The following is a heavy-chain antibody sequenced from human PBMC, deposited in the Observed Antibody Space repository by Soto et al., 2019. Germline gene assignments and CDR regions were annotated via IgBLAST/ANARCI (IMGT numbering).Heavy chain of an antibody. CDR2: ISSVGTSS. CDR1: GFTFRSYA. CDR3: AKDRGETGYCSAGSCYSDY. V-gene: IGHV3-23*01. Sequence: GGSLRLSCTASGFTFRSYAMSWVRQAPGKGLEWVSGISSVGTSSYYADSVKGRFTISRDNSKNTLYLQMNSLRAEDTAIYSCAKDRGETGYCSAGSCYSDYWGQGTLVTVSS. J-gene: IGHJ4*02. D-gene: IGHD2-15*01.